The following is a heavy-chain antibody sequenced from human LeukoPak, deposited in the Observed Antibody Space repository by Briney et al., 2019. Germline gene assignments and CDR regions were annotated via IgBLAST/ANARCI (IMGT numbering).Heavy chain of an antibody. J-gene: IGHJ4*02. CDR3: AKRGVVIRVILVGFHKEAYYFDS. V-gene: IGHV3-23*01. Sequence: GGSLRLSCAVSGITLSNYGMSWVRQAPGKGLEWVAGISGSGGTTSYADSVKGRFTISRDNPKNTLYLQMNSLRAEDTAVYFCAKRGVVIRVILVGFHKEAYYFDSWGQGAMVTVSS. CDR1: GITLSNYG. CDR2: ISGSGGTT. D-gene: IGHD3-22*01.